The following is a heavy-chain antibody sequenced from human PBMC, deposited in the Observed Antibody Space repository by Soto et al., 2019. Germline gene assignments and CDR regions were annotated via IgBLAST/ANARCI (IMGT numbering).Heavy chain of an antibody. V-gene: IGHV3-23*01. CDR1: GFTFSSYA. CDR2: ISGGGVGT. D-gene: IGHD3-10*01. J-gene: IGHJ4*02. Sequence: GGSLRLSCAASGFTFSSYAMNWVRQAPGQGLEWVSTISGGGVGTDYADSAKGRFIISRDNSKNTLYLQMNSLRAEDTAVYYCAKTGGTGSYYWVGYWGRETRVTVSS. CDR3: AKTGGTGSYYWVGY.